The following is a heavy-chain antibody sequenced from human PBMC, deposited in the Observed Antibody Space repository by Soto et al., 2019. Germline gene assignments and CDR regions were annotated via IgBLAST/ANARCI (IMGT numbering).Heavy chain of an antibody. V-gene: IGHV1-69*08. CDR3: ARDSPIWSTSSGYDAIDS. CDR1: GGTFSTST. Sequence: QVQLVQSGAEVKKPGSSVKVSCKASGGTFSTSTFTWVRQAPGQGLEWMGRTIPLLNVADYAQDFQGRVTITADQSRSTAYMELTSRTSKDTAVYYCARDSPIWSTSSGYDAIDSWGQGTLVTVSS. CDR2: TIPLLNVA. D-gene: IGHD5-12*01. J-gene: IGHJ4*02.